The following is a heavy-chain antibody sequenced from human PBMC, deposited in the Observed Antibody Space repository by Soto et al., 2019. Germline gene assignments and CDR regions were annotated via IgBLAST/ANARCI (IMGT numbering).Heavy chain of an antibody. CDR1: GGSISSGGYS. D-gene: IGHD2-21*01. CDR3: ARETWGDYVGYFVP. CDR2: IYYSGST. V-gene: IGHV4-30-4*07. Sequence: SETLSLTCAVSGGSISSGGYSWSWVRQPPGKGLEWIGYIYYSGSTNYNPSLKSRVIISVDRSKNQFSLKVRSVTAADTAVYIFARETWGDYVGYFVPWGQGIQVTVPS. J-gene: IGHJ5*02.